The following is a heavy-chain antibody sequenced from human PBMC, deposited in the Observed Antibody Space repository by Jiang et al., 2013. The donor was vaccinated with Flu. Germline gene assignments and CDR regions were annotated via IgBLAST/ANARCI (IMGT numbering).Heavy chain of an antibody. Sequence: SCAASGFTFSSYWMHWVRQAPGKGLVWVSRINSDGSSTSYADSVKGRFTISRDNAKNTLYLQMNSLRAEDTAVYYCARTYDSSGYYAYYYGMDVWGQGTTVTVSS. CDR3: ARTYDSSGYYAYYYGMDV. CDR2: INSDGSST. V-gene: IGHV3-74*01. CDR1: GFTFSSYW. D-gene: IGHD3-22*01. J-gene: IGHJ6*02.